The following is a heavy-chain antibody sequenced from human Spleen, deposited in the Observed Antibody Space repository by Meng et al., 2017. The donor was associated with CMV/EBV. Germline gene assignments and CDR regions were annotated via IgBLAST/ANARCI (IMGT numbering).Heavy chain of an antibody. CDR1: GFTVSSNY. J-gene: IGHJ4*02. CDR3: AREGAAAAPDY. CDR2: IYSGGST. D-gene: IGHD6-13*01. V-gene: IGHV3-53*01. Sequence: GQVVGSGGGLIQPGGSLRLSCAASGFTVSSNYMSWVRQAPGKGLEWVSVIYSGGSTYYADSVKGRFTISRDNSKNTLYLQMNSLRAEDTAVYYCAREGAAAAPDYWGQGTLVTVSS.